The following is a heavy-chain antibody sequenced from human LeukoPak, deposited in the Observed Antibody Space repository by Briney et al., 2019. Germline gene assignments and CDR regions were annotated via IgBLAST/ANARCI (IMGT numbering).Heavy chain of an antibody. CDR3: AGGRGYIYGSDY. Sequence: PGGSLRLSCAASGFMFSNYDMHWVRQAPGKGLEYVSHISAYGGSTYYAISVKGRFNISRDNSKNKLYLKMGSLRDEDMAVYYCAGGRGYIYGSDYWGQGTLVTVYS. J-gene: IGHJ4*02. D-gene: IGHD5-18*01. CDR1: GFMFSNYD. V-gene: IGHV3-64*01. CDR2: ISAYGGST.